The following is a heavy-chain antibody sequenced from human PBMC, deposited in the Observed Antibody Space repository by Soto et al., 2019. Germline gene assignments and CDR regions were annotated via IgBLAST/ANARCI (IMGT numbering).Heavy chain of an antibody. V-gene: IGHV3-74*01. J-gene: IGHJ4*02. CDR1: EFTFSSYW. CDR2: FNSDGSST. Sequence: GGSLRLSCAASEFTFSSYWMHWVRQAPGKGLVWVSRFNSDGSSTSYADSVKGRFTISRDNAKNTLYLQMNSLRAEDTAVYFCARARPGYSYGHFDYWGQETLVTVSS. D-gene: IGHD5-18*01. CDR3: ARARPGYSYGHFDY.